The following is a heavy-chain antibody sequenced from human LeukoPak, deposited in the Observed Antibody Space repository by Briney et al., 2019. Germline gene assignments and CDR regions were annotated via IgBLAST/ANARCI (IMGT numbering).Heavy chain of an antibody. CDR2: ISTGSSII. J-gene: IGHJ4*02. CDR3: VTDWPVW. V-gene: IGHV3-48*01. Sequence: PGGSLILSCDSSGFPFSTSGMHWVRRAPGKGLDWISYISTGSSIIHYADSVQGRFTISRDDGKNSLYLQMNSLRVEDTAVFHCVTDWPVWWGQGILVTVSS. D-gene: IGHD3-16*01. CDR1: GFPFSTSG.